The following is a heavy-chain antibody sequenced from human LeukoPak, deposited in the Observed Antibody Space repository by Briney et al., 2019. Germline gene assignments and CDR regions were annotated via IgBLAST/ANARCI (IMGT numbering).Heavy chain of an antibody. J-gene: IGHJ4*02. CDR1: GYTFTSYG. Sequence: ASVKVSCKASGYTFTSYGISWVRQAPGQGLERMGWISAYNGNTNYAQKLQGRVTMTTDTSTSTAYMELRSLRSDDTAVYYCARALTSIAVAGTNDYWGQGTLVTVSS. CDR2: ISAYNGNT. V-gene: IGHV1-18*01. D-gene: IGHD6-19*01. CDR3: ARALTSIAVAGTNDY.